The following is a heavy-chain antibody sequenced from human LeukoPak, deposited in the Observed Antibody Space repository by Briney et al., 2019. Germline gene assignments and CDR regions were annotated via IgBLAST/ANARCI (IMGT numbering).Heavy chain of an antibody. V-gene: IGHV3-21*01. Sequence: PGGSLRLSCAASGFTFSSYSMNWVRQAPGKGLEWVSSISSSSSCIYYADSVKGRFTISRDNAKNSLYLQMNSLRAEDTAVYYCASGERITMIVVGDYWGQGTLVTVSS. J-gene: IGHJ4*02. CDR2: ISSSSSCI. D-gene: IGHD3-22*01. CDR1: GFTFSSYS. CDR3: ASGERITMIVVGDY.